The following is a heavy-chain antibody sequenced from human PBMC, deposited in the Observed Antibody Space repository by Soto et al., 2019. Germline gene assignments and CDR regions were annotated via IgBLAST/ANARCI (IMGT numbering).Heavy chain of an antibody. CDR3: ARDYISGWTRWFDP. CDR2: INYSGST. D-gene: IGHD6-19*01. CDR1: GGSVTTYY. J-gene: IGHJ5*02. Sequence: TSETLSLTCTVSGGSVTTYYWSWIRQPPGKGLEWIANINYSGSTNYNPSLKSRVTISVDTSKNQFSLKVSSVTAADTAVYYCARDYISGWTRWFDPWGQGTLVTVSS. V-gene: IGHV4-59*02.